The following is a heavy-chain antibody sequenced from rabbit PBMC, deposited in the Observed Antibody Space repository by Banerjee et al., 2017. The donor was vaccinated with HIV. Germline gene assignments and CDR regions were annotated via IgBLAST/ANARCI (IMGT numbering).Heavy chain of an antibody. J-gene: IGHJ3*01. CDR3: ARNPGGGDGGTRLDL. D-gene: IGHD7-1*01. CDR2: IHTVSGST. Sequence: QEQLVESGGDLVKPGGTLTLTCKASGIDFSSYYYMSWVRQAPGKGLEWIGCIHTVSGSTWYASWAKGRFTISKTSSTTVDLKMTSLTAADTATYFCARNPGGGDGGTRLDLWGPGTLVTVS. CDR1: GIDFSSYYY. V-gene: IGHV1S43*01.